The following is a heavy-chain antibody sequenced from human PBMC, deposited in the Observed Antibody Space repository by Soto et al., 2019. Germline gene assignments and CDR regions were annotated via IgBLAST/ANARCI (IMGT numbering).Heavy chain of an antibody. D-gene: IGHD3-9*01. CDR1: GGPISSSSYY. Sequence: HLQESGLGLVKPSETLSLTCTVSGGPISSSSYYWGWIRQPPGKGLEWIGNIYYSGTTYYNPSLKSPFTMSVDTSTNQFSLKLNSVTAADTAMYYCARRVGNILTGYNFAYWGQGTLVTVSS. CDR2: IYYSGTT. CDR3: ARRVGNILTGYNFAY. V-gene: IGHV4-39*01. J-gene: IGHJ4*02.